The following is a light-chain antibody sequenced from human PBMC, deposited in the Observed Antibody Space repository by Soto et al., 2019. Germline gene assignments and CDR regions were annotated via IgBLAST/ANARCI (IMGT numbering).Light chain of an antibody. CDR3: QESYSTPLFA. CDR2: GAS. Sequence: DIQLTQSPPSLSASVGDRVTIACRASQNINNYLNWYQQKPGKAPKLLIYGASTLQTGVPSRFSGSGSGTAFTLTITGLQPEDFATYYCQESYSTPLFAFGPGTKVDFK. J-gene: IGKJ3*01. CDR1: QNINNY. V-gene: IGKV1-39*01.